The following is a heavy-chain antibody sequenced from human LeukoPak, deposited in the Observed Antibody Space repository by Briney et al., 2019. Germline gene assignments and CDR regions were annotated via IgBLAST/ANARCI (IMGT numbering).Heavy chain of an antibody. CDR1: GYTFTDYY. CDR3: ARVPGPYTTSRFDY. J-gene: IGHJ4*02. CDR2: IDPNSGGT. D-gene: IGHD6-13*01. V-gene: IGHV1-2*02. Sequence: ASVQVSCQTSGYTFTDYYLHWVRQAPGQGLEWMGRIDPNSGGTNYAQKFQVRVTVTRDTSISTVYMELSGLRSDDTAVYYCARVPGPYTTSRFDYWGQGTLVTVSS.